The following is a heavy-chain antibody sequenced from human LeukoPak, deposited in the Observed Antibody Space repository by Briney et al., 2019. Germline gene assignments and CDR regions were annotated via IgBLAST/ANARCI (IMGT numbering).Heavy chain of an antibody. V-gene: IGHV4-59*01. J-gene: IGHJ3*02. D-gene: IGHD5-18*01. CDR1: GGSISTYY. CDR3: ARSRSGYSYDHAAFEI. Sequence: SETLPLTCTVSGGSISTYYWSWIRQPPGKGLEWIAYIDYRGSTTYNPSLRSRVTISVDTSRNQFSLKLSSVTAADTAVYYCARSRSGYSYDHAAFEIWGQGAMVTVSS. CDR2: IDYRGST.